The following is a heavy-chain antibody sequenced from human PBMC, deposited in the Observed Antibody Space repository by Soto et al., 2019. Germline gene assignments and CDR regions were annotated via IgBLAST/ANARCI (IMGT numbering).Heavy chain of an antibody. V-gene: IGHV4-4*02. D-gene: IGHD6-19*01. Sequence: QVHLQESGPGLVKPSGTLSLTCAVSGGSITTNWWSWVRQPPGKGLEWIGDIYHSGTTNYNPSLRGRVTISVDTSNNQFSLNLNSVTAAASAISFCARHIAVTRTRGFDYWGQGNLVTVSS. CDR2: IYHSGTT. J-gene: IGHJ4*02. CDR1: GGSITTNW. CDR3: ARHIAVTRTRGFDY.